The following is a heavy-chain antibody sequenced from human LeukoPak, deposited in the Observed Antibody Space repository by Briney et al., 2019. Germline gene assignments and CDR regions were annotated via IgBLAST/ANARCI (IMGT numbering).Heavy chain of an antibody. Sequence: ASVKVSCKASGYTLTDYYMHWVRQAPGQGLEWVGRINPNSGGTNYAQKFRGRVTMTRDTSISTVYMELSRLRSDDTAVYYCVPGDFDYWGQGTLVTVSS. CDR2: INPNSGGT. CDR3: VPGDFDY. V-gene: IGHV1-2*06. CDR1: GYTLTDYY. J-gene: IGHJ4*02. D-gene: IGHD2-8*02.